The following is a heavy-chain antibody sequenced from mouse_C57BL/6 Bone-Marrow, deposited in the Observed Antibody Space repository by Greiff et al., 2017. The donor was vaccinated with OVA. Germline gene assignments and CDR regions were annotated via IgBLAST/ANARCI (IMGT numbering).Heavy chain of an antibody. V-gene: IGHV1-50*01. CDR3: ARLYGSSFDY. CDR1: GYTFTSYW. CDR2: IDPSDRYT. Sequence: QVQLQQPGAELVKPGASVKLSCKASGYTFTSYWMQWVKQRPGQGLEWIGEIDPSDRYTNYNQKFKGKATLTVDTSSSTAYMQLSSLTSEDSAVYDCARLYGSSFDYWGQGTTLTVSS. D-gene: IGHD1-1*01. J-gene: IGHJ2*01.